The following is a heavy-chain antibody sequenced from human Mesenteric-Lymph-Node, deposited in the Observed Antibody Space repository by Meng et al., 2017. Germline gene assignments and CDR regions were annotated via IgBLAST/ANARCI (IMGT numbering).Heavy chain of an antibody. Sequence: VRVGGVGGGLVKPGGSLRLSCAASGFTFSIYSMNWVRQAPGKGLEWVSSITTSSTSTYYADSVKGRFTISRDDAKNSLYLQMNSLRAEDTAVYYCVRELQLGYWGQGTLVTVSS. D-gene: IGHD5-24*01. J-gene: IGHJ4*02. CDR3: VRELQLGY. CDR1: GFTFSIYS. V-gene: IGHV3-21*01. CDR2: ITTSSTST.